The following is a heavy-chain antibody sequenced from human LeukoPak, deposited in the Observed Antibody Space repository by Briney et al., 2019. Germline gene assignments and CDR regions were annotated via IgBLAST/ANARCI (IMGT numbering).Heavy chain of an antibody. J-gene: IGHJ4*02. Sequence: GGSLRLSCAAFGFTFSSYGMHWVRQAPGKGLDWVAVISNDGSKKYYADSVKGRFTISRDNSKNTLSLQVSSLRAEDTAVYYCAKLPSSSGLRYYFDYWGQGTLVTVSS. CDR3: AKLPSSSGLRYYFDY. D-gene: IGHD6-19*01. CDR2: ISNDGSKK. V-gene: IGHV3-30*18. CDR1: GFTFSSYG.